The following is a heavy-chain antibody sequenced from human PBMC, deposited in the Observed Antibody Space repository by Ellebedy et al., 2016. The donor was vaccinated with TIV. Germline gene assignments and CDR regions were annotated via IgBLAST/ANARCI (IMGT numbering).Heavy chain of an antibody. CDR2: VKSKRDGGTI. J-gene: IGHJ4*02. Sequence: PGGSLRLSCAGSGFTFSNGWMSWVRQAPGKGLEWVGRVKSKRDGGTIDYAAPVKGRFTISRDDSKNTLYLQMSSLKIDDTAVYYCTGVVVASASFDYWGQGTLVTVSS. CDR1: GFTFSNGW. CDR3: TGVVVASASFDY. D-gene: IGHD2-15*01. V-gene: IGHV3-15*01.